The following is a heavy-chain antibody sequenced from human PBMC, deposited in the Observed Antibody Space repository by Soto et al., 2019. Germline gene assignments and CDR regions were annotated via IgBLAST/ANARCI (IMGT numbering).Heavy chain of an antibody. CDR2: IIPIFGTA. Sequence: GASVKVSCKASGGTFSSYAISWVRQAPGQGLEWTGGIIPIFGTANYAQKFQGRVTITADKSTSTAYMELSSLRSEDTAVYYCARSGDILTGGEGYYYYGMDVWGQGTTVTVSS. CDR1: GGTFSSYA. D-gene: IGHD3-9*01. V-gene: IGHV1-69*06. CDR3: ARSGDILTGGEGYYYYGMDV. J-gene: IGHJ6*02.